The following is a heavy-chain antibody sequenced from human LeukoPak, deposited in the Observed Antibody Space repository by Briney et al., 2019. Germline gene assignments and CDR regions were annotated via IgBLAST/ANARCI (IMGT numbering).Heavy chain of an antibody. CDR3: AASRGSWFDP. CDR1: GFTVSGHY. CDR2: IYSDDST. V-gene: IGHV3-53*01. J-gene: IGHJ5*02. Sequence: PGGSLRLSCAASGFTVSGHYMNWVRQAPGKGLEWVSVIYSDDSTYYADSVRGRFTISRDNSKNALYLQLNSLRAEDTAVYYCAASRGSWFDPWGQGTQVTVSS.